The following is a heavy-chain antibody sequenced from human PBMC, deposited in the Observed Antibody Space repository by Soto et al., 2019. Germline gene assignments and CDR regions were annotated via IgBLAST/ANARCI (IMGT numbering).Heavy chain of an antibody. V-gene: IGHV1-2*04. J-gene: IGHJ6*02. D-gene: IGHD4-17*01. CDR2: INPNSGGT. CDR1: GYTFTGYY. Sequence: ASVKVSCKASGYTFTGYYMHWVRQAPGQGLEWMGWINPNSGGTNYAQKFQGWVTMTRDTSISTAYMELSRLRSDDTAVYYCARVTVLRPTTVTTDYYGMDVWGQGTTVTVSS. CDR3: ARVTVLRPTTVTTDYYGMDV.